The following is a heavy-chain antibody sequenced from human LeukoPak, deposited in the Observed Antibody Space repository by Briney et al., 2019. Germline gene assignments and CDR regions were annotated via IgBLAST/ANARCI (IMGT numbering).Heavy chain of an antibody. Sequence: ASVKVSCKASGGTFSSYAISWVRQAPGQGLEWMGGIIPIFGTANYAQKFQGRVTMTEDTSTDTAYMELSSLRSEDTAVYYCATGADYYGSEYFDYWGQGTLVTVSS. CDR2: IIPIFGTA. CDR1: GGTFSSYA. V-gene: IGHV1-69*06. J-gene: IGHJ4*02. CDR3: ATGADYYGSEYFDY. D-gene: IGHD3-10*01.